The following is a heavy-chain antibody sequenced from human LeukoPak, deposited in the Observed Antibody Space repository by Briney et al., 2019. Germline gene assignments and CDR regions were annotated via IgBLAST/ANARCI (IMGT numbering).Heavy chain of an antibody. Sequence: GESLKISCKGSGYRFSSYWIGWVRQMPGKGLEWMGIIYPGDSDTRYSPSFQGQVTISADKSISTAYLQWSSLKASDTAMYYCARRSSPGRVGATSPQNNWFDPWGQGTLVTVSS. CDR3: ARRSSPGRVGATSPQNNWFDP. D-gene: IGHD1-26*01. V-gene: IGHV5-51*01. CDR1: GYRFSSYW. CDR2: IYPGDSDT. J-gene: IGHJ5*02.